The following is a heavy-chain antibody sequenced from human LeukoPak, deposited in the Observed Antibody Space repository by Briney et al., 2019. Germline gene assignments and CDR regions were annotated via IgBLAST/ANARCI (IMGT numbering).Heavy chain of an antibody. CDR2: IYFSGLV. CDR3: ARVKQLVYGYYFDY. Sequence: SETLSLTGTVPGGSIRSSYWSWIRQPPGKGLGWSGYIYFSGLVHYNPPLTRRATISIHPSNNQFSLKLSSVTAADTVIYYCARVKQLVYGYYFDYWGQGTLVTVSS. CDR1: GGSIRSSY. D-gene: IGHD6-13*01. J-gene: IGHJ4*02. V-gene: IGHV4-59*01.